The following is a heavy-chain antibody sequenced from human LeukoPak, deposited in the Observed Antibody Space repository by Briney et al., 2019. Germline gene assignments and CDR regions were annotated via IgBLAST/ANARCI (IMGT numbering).Heavy chain of an antibody. Sequence: GGSLRLSCAASGFTFSDYYMSWIRQAPGKGLEWVSYISSSCSTIYYADSVKGRFTISRDNAKNSLYLQMNSLRAEDTAVYYCASGTTDIVVVPATLRNYYFDYWGQGTLVTVSS. CDR1: GFTFSDYY. J-gene: IGHJ4*02. CDR3: ASGTTDIVVVPATLRNYYFDY. CDR2: ISSSCSTI. V-gene: IGHV3-11*04. D-gene: IGHD2-2*01.